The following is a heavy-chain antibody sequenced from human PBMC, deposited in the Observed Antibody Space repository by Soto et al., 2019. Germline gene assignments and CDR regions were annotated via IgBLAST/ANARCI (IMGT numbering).Heavy chain of an antibody. Sequence: QVQQVESGGGVVQPGRSLRLSCAASGFTFSSYDMHWVRQAPGKGLEWVAVIWYDGSNKYYADSVKGRFTISRDDSKNTLYLQMNSLRAEDTAVYYCAREGKDIVATIRPYYFDYWGQGTLVTVSP. D-gene: IGHD5-12*01. CDR3: AREGKDIVATIRPYYFDY. J-gene: IGHJ4*02. CDR1: GFTFSSYD. V-gene: IGHV3-33*01. CDR2: IWYDGSNK.